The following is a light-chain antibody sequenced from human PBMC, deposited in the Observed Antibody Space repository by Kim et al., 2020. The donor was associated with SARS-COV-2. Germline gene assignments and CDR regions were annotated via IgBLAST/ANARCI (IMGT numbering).Light chain of an antibody. CDR2: DAS. CDR1: QSINSW. J-gene: IGKJ2*01. Sequence: DIQMTQSPSTLSASVGDRVTITCRASQSINSWLAWYQQKPGKAPKLLIYDASNLESGVPSRFSGSGSGTEFTLTISSLQPDDFATYYCQQYDTYSTFGQETKLE. CDR3: QQYDTYST. V-gene: IGKV1-5*01.